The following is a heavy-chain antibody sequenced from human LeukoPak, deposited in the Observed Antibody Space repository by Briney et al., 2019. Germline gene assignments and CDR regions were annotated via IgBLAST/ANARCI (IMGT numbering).Heavy chain of an antibody. CDR3: AREVYDSSGYHDAFDI. CDR2: IYYSGST. V-gene: IGHV4-59*01. J-gene: IGHJ3*02. CDR1: GGSISSYY. D-gene: IGHD3-22*01. Sequence: SETLSLTCTVSGGSISSYYWSWIRQPPGKGLEWMGYIYYSGSTNYNPYLKSRVTISVDTSNNQFSLKLSSVTAADTAVYYCAREVYDSSGYHDAFDIWGQGTMVTVSS.